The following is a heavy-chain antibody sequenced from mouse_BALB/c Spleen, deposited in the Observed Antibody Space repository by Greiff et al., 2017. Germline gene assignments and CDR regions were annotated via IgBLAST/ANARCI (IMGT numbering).Heavy chain of an antibody. J-gene: IGHJ4*01. Sequence: EVKLVESGGGLVKPGGSLKLSCAASGFTFSRYAMSWVRQTPEKRLEWVASISSGGSTYYPDSVKGRFTISRDNARNILYLQMSSLRSEDTAMYYCARGVYGNYAMDYWGQGTSVTVSS. CDR3: ARGVYGNYAMDY. D-gene: IGHD2-1*01. V-gene: IGHV5-6-5*01. CDR2: ISSGGST. CDR1: GFTFSRYA.